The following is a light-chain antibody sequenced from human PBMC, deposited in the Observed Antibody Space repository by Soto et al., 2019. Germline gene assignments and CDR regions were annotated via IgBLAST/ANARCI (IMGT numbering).Light chain of an antibody. CDR2: GAS. CDR3: QQYLTSPLT. CDR1: HSISDY. V-gene: IGKV3-20*01. Sequence: IVLTHAPGTLSLSPGEIAALSCRAVHSISDYLAWYQQKPLQPPSLLIYGASSRATGIPDRFSGSGSGTDFTLTISRLEPEDFALYYCQQYLTSPLTFGQGTKVDTK. J-gene: IGKJ1*01.